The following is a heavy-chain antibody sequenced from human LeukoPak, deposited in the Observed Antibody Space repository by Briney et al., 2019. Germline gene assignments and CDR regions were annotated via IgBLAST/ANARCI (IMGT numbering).Heavy chain of an antibody. Sequence: PSETLSLTCTVSGGSISSYYWSWIRQPPGKGLEWIGYIYYSGSTNYNPSLKSRVTISVDTSKNQFSLKLSSVTAADTAVYYCAREYHYGGNRYYFDYWGQGTLVTVSS. V-gene: IGHV4-59*01. J-gene: IGHJ4*02. CDR2: IYYSGST. CDR3: AREYHYGGNRYYFDY. D-gene: IGHD4-23*01. CDR1: GGSISSYY.